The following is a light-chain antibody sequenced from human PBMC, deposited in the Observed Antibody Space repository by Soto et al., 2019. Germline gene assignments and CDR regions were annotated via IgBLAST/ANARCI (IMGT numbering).Light chain of an antibody. J-gene: IGLJ3*02. CDR2: NND. V-gene: IGLV1-44*01. CDR1: SSNIGSNS. CDR3: AVWDDSLDGRL. Sequence: QSVLTQPSSASGTPGQRVTISCSGSSSNIGSNSVSWFQQLPGTAPKLLSSNNDQRPSGVPDRFSGSKSVTSASLAISGLQSEDEADYYCAVWDDSLDGRLFGGGTTLTVL.